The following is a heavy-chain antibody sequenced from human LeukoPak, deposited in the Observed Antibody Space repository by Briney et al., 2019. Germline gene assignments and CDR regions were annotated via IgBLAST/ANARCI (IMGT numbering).Heavy chain of an antibody. D-gene: IGHD2-15*01. Sequence: SETLSLTCTVSGGSISSGSYYWSWIRQPAGKGLEWIGRIYTSGSTNYNPSLKSGVTISVDTSKNQFSLKLSSVTAADTAVYYCARGKDIVVSWGQGTLVTVSS. V-gene: IGHV4-61*02. CDR3: ARGKDIVVS. J-gene: IGHJ4*02. CDR1: GGSISSGSYY. CDR2: IYTSGST.